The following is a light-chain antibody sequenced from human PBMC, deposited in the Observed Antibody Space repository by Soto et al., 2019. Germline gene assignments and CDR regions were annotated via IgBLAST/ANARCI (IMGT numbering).Light chain of an antibody. V-gene: IGKV3-20*01. CDR1: QSVSSSY. CDR3: QQYGSSPLT. Sequence: EIVLTQSPGTLSLSPGERATLSCRARQSVSSSYLAWYQQKPGQAPRLLLYGASSRATGIPDRFSGSGSGTDFTLTISRLEPEDFAVYYCQQYGSSPLTFGGGTKVDIK. CDR2: GAS. J-gene: IGKJ4*01.